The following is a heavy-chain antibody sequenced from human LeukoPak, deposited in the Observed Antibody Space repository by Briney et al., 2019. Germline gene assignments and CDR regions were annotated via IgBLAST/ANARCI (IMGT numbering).Heavy chain of an antibody. J-gene: IGHJ4*02. D-gene: IGHD3-22*01. V-gene: IGHV1-2*06. CDR1: GYTFTGYH. CDR3: ARDPVYYYDSSGYPFDY. CDR2: INPNSGGT. Sequence: GASVKVSCKASGYTFTGYHMHWVRQAPGQGLEWMGRINPNSGGTNYEQKFQGRVTMTRDTSISTAYMELSRLRSDDTAVYYCARDPVYYYDSSGYPFDYWGQGTLVTVSS.